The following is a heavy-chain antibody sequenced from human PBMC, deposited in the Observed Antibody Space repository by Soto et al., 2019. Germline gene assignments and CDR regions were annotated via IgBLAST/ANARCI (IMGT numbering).Heavy chain of an antibody. CDR3: AKDKGVFNWATSYFDY. Sequence: HPGGSLRLSCAASGFTFSNYAMHWVRQAPGKGLEWVALTSYDGNNEYYTDSVKGRFTISRDNSKNTLFLQMNSPRPEDTAVYYCAKDKGVFNWATSYFDYWGQGALVTVPS. V-gene: IGHV3-30*18. CDR1: GFTFSNYA. J-gene: IGHJ4*02. CDR2: TSYDGNNE. D-gene: IGHD1-1*01.